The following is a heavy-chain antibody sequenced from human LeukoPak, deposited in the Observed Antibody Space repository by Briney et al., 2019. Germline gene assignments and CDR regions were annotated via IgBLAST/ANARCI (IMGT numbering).Heavy chain of an antibody. Sequence: PSETLSLTCTVSGYSISSGYYWGWIRQPPGKGLEWIGSIYHSGRTFYNPSLKSRVTISVDTSKNQFSLKLSSVTAADTAVYYCARVPVNIWENWFDPWGQGTLVTVSS. CDR1: GYSISSGYY. CDR3: ARVPVNIWENWFDP. D-gene: IGHD1-26*01. J-gene: IGHJ5*02. CDR2: IYHSGRT. V-gene: IGHV4-38-2*02.